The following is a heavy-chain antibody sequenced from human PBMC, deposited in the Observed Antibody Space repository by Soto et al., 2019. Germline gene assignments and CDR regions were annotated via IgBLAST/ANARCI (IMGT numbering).Heavy chain of an antibody. CDR1: GGSISSGDYY. CDR3: ARLRYSYGSSFDY. J-gene: IGHJ4*02. D-gene: IGHD5-18*01. CDR2: IYYSGST. Sequence: SETLSLTCTVSGGSISSGDYYWSWIRQPPGKGLEWIGYIYYSGSTYYNPSLKSRVTISVDTSKNQFSLKLSSVTAADTAVYYCARLRYSYGSSFDYWGQGTLVTVSS. V-gene: IGHV4-30-4*01.